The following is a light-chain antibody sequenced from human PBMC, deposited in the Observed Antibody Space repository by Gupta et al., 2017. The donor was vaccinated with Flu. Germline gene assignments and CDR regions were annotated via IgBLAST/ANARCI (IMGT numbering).Light chain of an antibody. CDR1: QNILYSSNNKNY. Sequence: DIVMTQSPDSLAVSLGERATINCKSSQNILYSSNNKNYLAWYQQKPRQPPKLLIYWASTREDGVPDRFRGRGAGTDFTLTSSSLQAEDVAVYYGQQDYNTPTFGGGTKVEIK. J-gene: IGKJ4*01. V-gene: IGKV4-1*01. CDR2: WAS. CDR3: QQDYNTPT.